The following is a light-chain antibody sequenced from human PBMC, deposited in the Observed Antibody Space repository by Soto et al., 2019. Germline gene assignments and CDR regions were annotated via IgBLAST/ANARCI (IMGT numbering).Light chain of an antibody. CDR2: GAS. CDR3: QQYGTSYT. Sequence: EIVLTQSPGTLSLSPGERATLSCRPSQSVSSSYLAWYQQKPAQAPRLLIYGASNRATGIPDRFSGSGSGTDFTLTISRLEPEDFAVYYCQQYGTSYTLGQGTKLAIK. J-gene: IGKJ2*01. CDR1: QSVSSSY. V-gene: IGKV3-20*01.